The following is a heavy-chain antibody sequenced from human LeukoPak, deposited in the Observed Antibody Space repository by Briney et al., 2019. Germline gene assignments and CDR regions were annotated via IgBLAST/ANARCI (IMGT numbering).Heavy chain of an antibody. Sequence: SETLSLTCTVSGGSISSSSYYWGWIRQPPGKGLEWIGSIYYSGSTYYNPSLKSRVTISVDTSKNQFSLKLSSVTAADTAVYYCARRRGQKQWLVGFDYWGQGTLVTVSS. CDR2: IYYSGST. CDR1: GGSISSSSYY. CDR3: ARRRGQKQWLVGFDY. V-gene: IGHV4-39*07. D-gene: IGHD6-19*01. J-gene: IGHJ4*02.